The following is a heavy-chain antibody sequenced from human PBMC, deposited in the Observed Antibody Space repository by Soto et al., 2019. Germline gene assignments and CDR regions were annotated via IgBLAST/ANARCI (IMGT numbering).Heavy chain of an antibody. CDR3: AKDRGDYYDTSGTDL. Sequence: EVQLLESGGGLVQPGGSLRLSCAASGFTFSNYAMSWVRQAPGKGLEWVSSITGSGTSTYYAGSVKGRFTISRDNSKNPLYLQMNSLRAEDTAVYYCAKDRGDYYDTSGTDLWGQGTLVTVSS. CDR1: GFTFSNYA. CDR2: ITGSGTST. D-gene: IGHD3-22*01. V-gene: IGHV3-23*01. J-gene: IGHJ5*02.